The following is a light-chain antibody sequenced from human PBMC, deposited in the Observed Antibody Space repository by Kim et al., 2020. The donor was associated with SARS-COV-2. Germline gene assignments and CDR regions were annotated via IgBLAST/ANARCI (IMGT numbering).Light chain of an antibody. Sequence: QSALTQPASVSGSPGQSITISCTGTSSDVGGYNYVSWYQQHPGKAPKLMIYDVSKRPSGVSNRFSGSKSGNTASLTISGLQAEDEAAYYCSSYTCSRTFVFGTGTKV. J-gene: IGLJ1*01. V-gene: IGLV2-14*01. CDR3: SSYTCSRTFV. CDR1: SSDVGGYNY. CDR2: DVS.